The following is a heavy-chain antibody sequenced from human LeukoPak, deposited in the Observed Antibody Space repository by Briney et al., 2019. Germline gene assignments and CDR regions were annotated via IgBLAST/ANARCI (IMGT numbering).Heavy chain of an antibody. V-gene: IGHV4-4*07. CDR2: ISPSGTT. J-gene: IGHJ5*02. CDR1: GGSIKSYY. Sequence: SETLSLTCTVSGGSIKSYYWSWIRQPAGRGLEWIGRISPSGTTEYNPSGKSRLTMSVGRSKNQFSLNLILMTAADTAVYYCARGRYYDSGSYFAWFDPWGQGTLVTVSS. CDR3: ARGRYYDSGSYFAWFDP. D-gene: IGHD3-10*01.